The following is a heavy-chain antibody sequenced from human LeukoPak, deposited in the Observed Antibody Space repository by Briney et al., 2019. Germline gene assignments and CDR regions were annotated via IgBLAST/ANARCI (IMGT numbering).Heavy chain of an antibody. D-gene: IGHD2-2*01. Sequence: GASVKVSCKASGYTFTGYYMHWVRQAPGQGLEWMGWINPNSGGTESAQKFQGRVTMTRDTSISTAYMELSRLRSDDTAVYYCARSRRAVSTDYWGQGTLVTVSS. J-gene: IGHJ4*02. CDR3: ARSRRAVSTDY. V-gene: IGHV1-2*02. CDR1: GYTFTGYY. CDR2: INPNSGGT.